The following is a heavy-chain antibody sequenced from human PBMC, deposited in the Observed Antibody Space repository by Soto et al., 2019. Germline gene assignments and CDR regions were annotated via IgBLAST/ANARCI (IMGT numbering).Heavy chain of an antibody. Sequence: PSETLSLTCTVSSGSITGSGYYWSWMRQPPNKGLECIGFAHHSGSTNYNPSLKSRVTISVDTSKNQFSLKLSSVTAADTAVYYCARSIAGTTIAYWGQGTLVTVSS. D-gene: IGHD1-7*01. CDR1: SGSITGSGYY. J-gene: IGHJ4*02. CDR2: AHHSGST. V-gene: IGHV4-61*05. CDR3: ARSIAGTTIAY.